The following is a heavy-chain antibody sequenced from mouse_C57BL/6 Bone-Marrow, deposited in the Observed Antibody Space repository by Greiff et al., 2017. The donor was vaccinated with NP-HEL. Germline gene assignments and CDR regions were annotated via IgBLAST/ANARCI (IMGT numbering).Heavy chain of an antibody. CDR1: GYTFTDYE. Sequence: VQLQQSGAELVRPGASVTLSCKASGYTFTDYEMHWVKQTPVHGLEWIGAIDPETGGTAYNQKFKGKAILPADKSSSTAYMELRSLTSEDSAVYYCTIRGITTVVAPYYAMDYWGQGTSVTVSS. V-gene: IGHV1-15*01. CDR2: IDPETGGT. CDR3: TIRGITTVVAPYYAMDY. J-gene: IGHJ4*01. D-gene: IGHD1-1*01.